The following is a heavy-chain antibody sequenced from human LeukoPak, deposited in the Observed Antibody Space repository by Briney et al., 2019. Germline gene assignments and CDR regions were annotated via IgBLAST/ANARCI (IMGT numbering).Heavy chain of an antibody. CDR2: IRYDGSKK. J-gene: IGHJ4*02. Sequence: GGSLRLSCAASGFIFSSYGMHWVRQAPGKGLEWVAFIRYDGSKKYYADSVKGRFTISRDNSKNTLYLQMNSLRAEDTAVYYCAKANAAGTWKPEDYWGQGTLVTVSS. D-gene: IGHD6-13*01. CDR1: GFIFSSYG. CDR3: AKANAAGTWKPEDY. V-gene: IGHV3-30*02.